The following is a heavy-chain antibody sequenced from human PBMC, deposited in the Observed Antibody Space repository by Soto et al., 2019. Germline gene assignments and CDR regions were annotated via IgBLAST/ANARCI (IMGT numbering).Heavy chain of an antibody. V-gene: IGHV3-7*01. D-gene: IGHD2-8*01. Sequence: EVQLVESGGGLVQPGGSLRLSCAASGFTFSSYWMSWVRQAPGKGLEWVANIKQDGSEKYYVDSVKGRFTISRDNAKNSLYLQMNSLRAEETAVYYCARDQIVLMSDYYYMDVWGKGTTVTVSS. J-gene: IGHJ6*03. CDR2: IKQDGSEK. CDR1: GFTFSSYW. CDR3: ARDQIVLMSDYYYMDV.